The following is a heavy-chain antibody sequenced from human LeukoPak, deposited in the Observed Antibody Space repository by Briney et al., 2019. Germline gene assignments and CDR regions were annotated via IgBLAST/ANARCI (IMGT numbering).Heavy chain of an antibody. CDR2: IYYSGST. D-gene: IGHD3-22*01. CDR3: ARTYYYDSSGYYGPNWFDP. CDR1: GGSISSHY. V-gene: IGHV4-59*11. Sequence: PSETLSLTCTVSGGSISSHYWSWIRQPPGKGLEWIGYIYYSGSTNYNPSLKSRVTISVDTSKNQFSLKLSSVTAADTAVYYCARTYYYDSSGYYGPNWFDPWGQGTLVTVSS. J-gene: IGHJ5*02.